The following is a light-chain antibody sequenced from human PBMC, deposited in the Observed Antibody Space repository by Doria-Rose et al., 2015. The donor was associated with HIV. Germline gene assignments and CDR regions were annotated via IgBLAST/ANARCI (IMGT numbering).Light chain of an antibody. CDR1: QSFSSTY. V-gene: IGKV3-20*01. CDR3: HQYGTSWT. Sequence: TQSPGTLPLSPGERATLSCRASQSFSSTYLAWYQQKPGQAPSLLIYDGSTRATGIPDGFSASGSGTDFTLTINRLEPEDFALYYCHQYGTSWTFGQGTKV. J-gene: IGKJ1*01. CDR2: DGS.